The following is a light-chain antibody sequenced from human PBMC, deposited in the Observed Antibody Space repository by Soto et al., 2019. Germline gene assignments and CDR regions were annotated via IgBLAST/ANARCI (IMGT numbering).Light chain of an antibody. J-gene: IGKJ1*01. Sequence: EIQLTQSPCFLSASVGDRVTITCRASQTISSWLAWYQQKPGKAPKLLIYKASTLKSGVPSRFSGSGSGTEFTLTISSLQPDDFATYYCQHYNSYSEAFGQGTKVDIK. CDR3: QHYNSYSEA. V-gene: IGKV1-5*03. CDR1: QTISSW. CDR2: KAS.